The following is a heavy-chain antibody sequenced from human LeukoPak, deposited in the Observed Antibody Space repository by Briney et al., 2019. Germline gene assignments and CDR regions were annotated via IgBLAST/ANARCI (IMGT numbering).Heavy chain of an antibody. CDR1: GFTFSGYD. V-gene: IGHV3-13*01. J-gene: IGHJ3*02. Sequence: PGGSLRPSCAASGFTFSGYDMHWVRQATGKGLEWVSAIGTAGDTYYPGSVKGRFTISRENAKNSLYLQMNSLRAGDTAVYYCAREGAAAGTISAFDIWGQGTMVTVSS. CDR3: AREGAAAGTISAFDI. CDR2: IGTAGDT. D-gene: IGHD6-13*01.